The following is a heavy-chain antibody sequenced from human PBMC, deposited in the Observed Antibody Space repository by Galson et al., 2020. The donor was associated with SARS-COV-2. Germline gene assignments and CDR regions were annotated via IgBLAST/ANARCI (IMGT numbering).Heavy chain of an antibody. J-gene: IGHJ4*02. Sequence: SGPTLVKPTQTLKLTCTYSGFSLPTSGMGVTWIRQPPGKALEWLALIDWDDDQYYSTTLRTRLTISRDTSKNQVFLTMTNMDPVDTATYYCARMADGYGGYDYGSSPFDYWGQGTLVTVSS. CDR1: GFSLPTSGMG. CDR3: ARMADGYGGYDYGSSPFDY. CDR2: IDWDDDQ. D-gene: IGHD5-12*01. V-gene: IGHV2-70*01.